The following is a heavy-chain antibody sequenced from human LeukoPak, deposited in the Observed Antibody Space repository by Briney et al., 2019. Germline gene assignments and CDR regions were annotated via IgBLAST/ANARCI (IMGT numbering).Heavy chain of an antibody. CDR3: ARGSSGYYLTNWFDP. V-gene: IGHV4-59*01. CDR2: IYYSGST. CDR1: GGSISSYY. D-gene: IGHD3-22*01. J-gene: IGHJ5*02. Sequence: SETLSLTCTVSGGSISSYYWSWIRQPPGKGLEWIGYIYYSGSTNYNPSLKSRGTISVDTSKNQFSLKLSSATAADTAVYYCARGSSGYYLTNWFDPWGQGTLVTVSS.